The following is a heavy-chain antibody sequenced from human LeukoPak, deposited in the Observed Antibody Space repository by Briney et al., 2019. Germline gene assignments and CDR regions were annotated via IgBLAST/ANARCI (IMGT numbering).Heavy chain of an antibody. D-gene: IGHD5-12*01. V-gene: IGHV3-30*04. J-gene: IGHJ4*02. CDR3: ARDSGYDYIFDY. Sequence: GGSLRLSCAASGFTFSSYAMHWVRQAPGKGLEWVAVISYDGSNKYYADSVKGRFTISRDNSKNTLYLQMNSLRAEDTAVYYCARDSGYDYIFDYWGQGTLVTVSS. CDR2: ISYDGSNK. CDR1: GFTFSSYA.